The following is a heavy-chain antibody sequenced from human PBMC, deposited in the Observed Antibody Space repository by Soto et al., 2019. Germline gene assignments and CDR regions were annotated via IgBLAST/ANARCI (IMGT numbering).Heavy chain of an antibody. J-gene: IGHJ4*02. D-gene: IGHD4-17*01. CDR3: AREDPTVTTLFDY. Sequence: SETLSLTCTVSGGSVSSGSYYWSWIRQPPGKGLEWIGYIYYSGSTNYNPSLKSRVTISVDTSKNQFSLKLSSVTAADTAAYYCAREDPTVTTLFDYWGQGTLVTVSS. CDR1: GGSVSSGSYY. CDR2: IYYSGST. V-gene: IGHV4-61*01.